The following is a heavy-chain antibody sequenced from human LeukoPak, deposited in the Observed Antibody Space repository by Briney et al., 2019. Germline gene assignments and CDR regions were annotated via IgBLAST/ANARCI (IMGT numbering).Heavy chain of an antibody. J-gene: IGHJ5*02. CDR1: GGSFSDYY. V-gene: IGHV4-34*01. D-gene: IGHD3-22*01. CDR3: ARRVTMIVVVITNWFDP. CDR2: INHSGRT. Sequence: SETLSLTCGVYGGSFSDYYWSWIRQPPGKGLEWIGEINHSGRTNYNPSLKSRVTMSVDTSKNQFSLKLSSVTAADTAVYYCARRVTMIVVVITNWFDPWGQGTLVTVSS.